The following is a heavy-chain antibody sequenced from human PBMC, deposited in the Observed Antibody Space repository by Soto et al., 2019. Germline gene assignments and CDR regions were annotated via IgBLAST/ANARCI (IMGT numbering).Heavy chain of an antibody. CDR2: ISWNSGSI. Sequence: GGSLRLSCAASAFTFDDYAMHWVRQAPGKGLEWVSGISWNSGSIGYADSVKGRFTISRDNAKNSLYLQMNSLRAEDTALYYCAKDMKRGSTYYDFWSGYYGYYYYGMDVWGQGTTVTVAS. CDR3: AKDMKRGSTYYDFWSGYYGYYYYGMDV. V-gene: IGHV3-9*01. D-gene: IGHD3-3*01. CDR1: AFTFDDYA. J-gene: IGHJ6*02.